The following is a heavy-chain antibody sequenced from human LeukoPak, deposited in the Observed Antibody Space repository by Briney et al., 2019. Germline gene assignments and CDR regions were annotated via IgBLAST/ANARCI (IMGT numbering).Heavy chain of an antibody. CDR2: INHSGST. CDR3: ARVRQLPRGNPAEFDY. CDR1: GGSFSGYY. J-gene: IGHJ4*02. D-gene: IGHD2-2*01. Sequence: SETLSLTCAVYGGSFSGYYWSWIRQPPGKGLEWIGEINHSGSTNYNPSLKSRVTISVDTSKNQFSLKLSSVTAADTAVYYCARVRQLPRGNPAEFDYWGQGTLVTVSS. V-gene: IGHV4-34*01.